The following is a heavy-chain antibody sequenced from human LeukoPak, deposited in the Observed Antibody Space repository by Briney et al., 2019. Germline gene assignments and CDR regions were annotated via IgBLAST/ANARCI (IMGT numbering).Heavy chain of an antibody. CDR3: ARLRPASRHYFDY. V-gene: IGHV3-53*01. CDR2: IYGAGAT. CDR1: GLTVSSEY. D-gene: IGHD6-6*01. J-gene: IGHJ4*02. Sequence: PGESLTLSCAAYGLTVSSEYLAWVRQAPGKGLEWISVIYGAGATYYADSVEGRFTISRDTYNNALYLQMNSLRVEDTAVYHCARLRPASRHYFDYWGRGTPVTVSS.